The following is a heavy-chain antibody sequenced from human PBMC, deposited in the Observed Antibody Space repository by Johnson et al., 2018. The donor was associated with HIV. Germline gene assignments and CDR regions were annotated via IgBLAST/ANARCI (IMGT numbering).Heavy chain of an antibody. CDR1: GFTFSDYY. CDR2: ISSSGSTI. V-gene: IGHV3-11*04. D-gene: IGHD3-22*01. Sequence: QVQLVESGGGFVQPGGSLRLSCAASGFTFSDYYMSWIRQAPGKGLEWVSYISSSGSTIYYADSVKGRFTISRDNAKNSLYLQMNSLRAEDTAVYYCARAPGFYYVSSGYHDAFDIWGQGTMVTVSS. J-gene: IGHJ3*02. CDR3: ARAPGFYYVSSGYHDAFDI.